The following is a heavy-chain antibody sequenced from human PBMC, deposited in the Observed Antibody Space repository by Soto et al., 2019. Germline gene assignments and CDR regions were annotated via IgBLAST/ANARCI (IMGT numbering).Heavy chain of an antibody. V-gene: IGHV3-7*03. J-gene: IGHJ4*02. Sequence: GGSLRLSCAASGFTFSSYWMSWVRQAPGKGLEWVANIKQDGSEKYYVDSVKGRFTISRDNAKNSLYLQMNSLRDGDTAVYYCARGFSAGKGSPPDYWGQGTLVTVSS. CDR1: GFTFSSYW. CDR3: ARGFSAGKGSPPDY. D-gene: IGHD3-10*01. CDR2: IKQDGSEK.